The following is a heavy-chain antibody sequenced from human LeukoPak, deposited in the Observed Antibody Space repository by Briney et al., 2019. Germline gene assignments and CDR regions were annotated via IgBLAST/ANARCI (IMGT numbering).Heavy chain of an antibody. CDR2: IYYTGST. D-gene: IGHD5-18*01. CDR1: GGSISGYY. CDR3: ARGLDTAMAYNDC. J-gene: IGHJ4*02. Sequence: SETLSLTCTVSGGSISGYYLSWIRQPPGKGLEWIGYIYYTGSTNYNPSLKSRVTISVDTSKNQLSLKLISVTAADTAVYYCARGLDTAMAYNDCWGQGTLVTVSS. V-gene: IGHV4-59*01.